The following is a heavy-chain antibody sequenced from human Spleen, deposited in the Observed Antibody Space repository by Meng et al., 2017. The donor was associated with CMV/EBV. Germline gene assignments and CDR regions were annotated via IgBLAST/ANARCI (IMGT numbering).Heavy chain of an antibody. CDR3: ARDGLQFDS. Sequence: GGSLRLSCAASGFTFSSYSMNWVRQAPGKGLEWVSYISSRGTTIYYADSVKGRFTISRDNARNSLDLQMNGLRAEDTAVYYCARDGLQFDSWGQGTLVTVSS. J-gene: IGHJ5*01. CDR2: ISSRGTTI. D-gene: IGHD4-11*01. V-gene: IGHV3-48*04. CDR1: GFTFSSYS.